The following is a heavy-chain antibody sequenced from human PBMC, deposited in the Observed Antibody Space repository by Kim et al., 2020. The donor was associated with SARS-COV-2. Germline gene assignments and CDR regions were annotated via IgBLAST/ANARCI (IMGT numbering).Heavy chain of an antibody. CDR1: GFTFSSYA. J-gene: IGHJ6*02. CDR2: ISYDGSNK. Sequence: GGSLRLSCAASGFTFSSYAMHWVRQAPGKGLEWVAVISYDGSNKYYVDSVKGRFTISRDNSKNTLYLQMNSLRAEDTAVYYCARTYYDFWSGYSYYYYGMDVWGQGTTVTVSS. CDR3: ARTYYDFWSGYSYYYYGMDV. V-gene: IGHV3-30*04. D-gene: IGHD3-3*01.